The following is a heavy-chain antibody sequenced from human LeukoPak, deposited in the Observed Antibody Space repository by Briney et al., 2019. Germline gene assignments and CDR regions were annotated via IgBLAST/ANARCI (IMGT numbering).Heavy chain of an antibody. CDR2: ISGSGGST. J-gene: IGHJ4*02. CDR1: GFTFSSYG. CDR3: AKGPMIVVVITKSAIDY. D-gene: IGHD3-22*01. V-gene: IGHV3-23*01. Sequence: QPGGSLRLSCAASGFTFSSYGMSWVRQAPGKGLEWVSAISGSGGSTYYADSVKGRFTISRDNSKNTLYLQMNNLRAEDTAVYYCAKGPMIVVVITKSAIDYWGQGTLVAVSS.